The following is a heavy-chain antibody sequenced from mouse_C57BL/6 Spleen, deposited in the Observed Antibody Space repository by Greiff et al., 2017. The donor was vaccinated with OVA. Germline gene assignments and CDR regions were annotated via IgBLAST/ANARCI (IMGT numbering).Heavy chain of an antibody. CDR3: SRDDREQGGFAY. V-gene: IGHV1-63*01. J-gene: IGHJ3*01. CDR1: GYTFTNYW. CDR2: IYPGSGYT. Sequence: QVQLLQSGAELVRPGASVKMSCKASGYTFTNYWISWVKQRPGHGLEWIGDIYPGSGYTNYNEKFKGKATLTADKASSTAYMELRSLTSEDSAIYYCSRDDREQGGFAYWGQGTLLTVSA.